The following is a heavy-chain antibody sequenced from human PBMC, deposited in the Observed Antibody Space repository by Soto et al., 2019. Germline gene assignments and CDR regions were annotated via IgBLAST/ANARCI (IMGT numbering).Heavy chain of an antibody. J-gene: IGHJ4*02. CDR1: GGTFSSYI. CDR2: IIPILGIA. CDR3: LRSSNSEFDY. Sequence: GASVKVSCKASGGTFSSYIISWVRQAPGQGLEWMGRIIPILGIANYAQKFQGRVTITADKSTSTAYMELSSLRSEDTAVYYCLRSSNSEFDYWGQGTLVTVSS. D-gene: IGHD6-6*01. V-gene: IGHV1-69*02.